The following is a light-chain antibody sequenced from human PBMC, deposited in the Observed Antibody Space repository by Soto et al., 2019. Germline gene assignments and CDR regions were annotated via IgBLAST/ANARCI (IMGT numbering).Light chain of an antibody. CDR3: QHYKSYSEA. Sequence: DIQMTQSPSTLAGSLGERVTITCRASQTISSWLAWYQQKPGKAPKLLIYKASTLKSGVQSRFSGSGSGTEVTLTISSLQPDDFATYYCQHYKSYSEAFGQGTKVELK. CDR2: KAS. V-gene: IGKV1-5*03. CDR1: QTISSW. J-gene: IGKJ1*01.